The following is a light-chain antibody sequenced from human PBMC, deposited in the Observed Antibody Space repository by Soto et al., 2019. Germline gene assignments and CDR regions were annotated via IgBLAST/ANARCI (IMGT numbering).Light chain of an antibody. Sequence: DIVMTQSPLSLPVTPGEPASISCRSSQSLLHRNGYTYLDWYVQKPGQPPQVLIYLSSLRASGVPDRFSGSGSGTDFTLKISRVEAEDVGVYYCMQALQAPLTFGGGTKMEIK. CDR2: LSS. CDR1: QSLLHRNGYTY. V-gene: IGKV2-28*01. J-gene: IGKJ4*01. CDR3: MQALQAPLT.